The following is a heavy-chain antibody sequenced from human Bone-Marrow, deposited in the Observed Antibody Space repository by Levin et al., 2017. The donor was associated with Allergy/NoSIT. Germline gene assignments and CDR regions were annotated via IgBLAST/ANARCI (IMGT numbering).Heavy chain of an antibody. V-gene: IGHV5-51*01. CDR3: VRRDGNSHVNA. J-gene: IGHJ4*02. D-gene: IGHD4-23*01. Sequence: GGSLRLSCKASGYSFTSYWIAWVRQMPGKGLEWMGIIYPGDSDTRYSPSFQGQVTISADKSISTAYLQWSSLKASDIAMYYCVRRDGNSHVNAWGQGTLVTVSS. CDR1: GYSFTSYW. CDR2: IYPGDSDT.